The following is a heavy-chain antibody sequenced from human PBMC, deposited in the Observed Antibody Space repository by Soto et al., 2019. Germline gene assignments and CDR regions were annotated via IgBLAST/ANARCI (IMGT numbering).Heavy chain of an antibody. CDR3: ARGPYGEYFQH. Sequence: PSETLSLTCAVYGGSFSGYYWSWIRQPPGKGLEWIGEINHSGSTNYNPSLKSRVTISVDTSKNQFSLKLSSVTAADTAVYYCARGPYGEYFQHWGQGTLVTVSS. V-gene: IGHV4-34*01. J-gene: IGHJ1*01. CDR1: GGSFSGYY. CDR2: INHSGST. D-gene: IGHD2-8*01.